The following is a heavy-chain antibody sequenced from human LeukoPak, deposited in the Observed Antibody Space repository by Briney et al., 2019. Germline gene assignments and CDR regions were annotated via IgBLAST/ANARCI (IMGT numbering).Heavy chain of an antibody. V-gene: IGHV3-30-3*01. Sequence: PGMSLRLSCAASGFTFTNFAMHWVRQAPGEGVEWVAVISYDGSHKFYADSVKGRFTVSRDDSKNTLYLQMNSLRAEDTAVYYCAKDGGLWVSAHWGDSWGRGTLVTVSS. CDR3: AKDGGLWVSAHWGDS. D-gene: IGHD7-27*01. J-gene: IGHJ4*02. CDR2: ISYDGSHK. CDR1: GFTFTNFA.